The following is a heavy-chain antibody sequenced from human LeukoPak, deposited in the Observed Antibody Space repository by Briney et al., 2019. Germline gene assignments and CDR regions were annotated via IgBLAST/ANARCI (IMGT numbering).Heavy chain of an antibody. D-gene: IGHD6-19*01. CDR3: ARRRYTSGWYYFDY. CDR2: IYYSGST. V-gene: IGHV4-59*08. CDR1: GGSISSYY. Sequence: SETLSLTCTVSGGSISSYYWSWIRQPPGKGLEWLGYIYYSGSTDYNPSLKSRVTISVDTSKNQFSLNLISVTAADTAVYYCARRRYTSGWYYFDYWGEGTLVTVSS. J-gene: IGHJ4*02.